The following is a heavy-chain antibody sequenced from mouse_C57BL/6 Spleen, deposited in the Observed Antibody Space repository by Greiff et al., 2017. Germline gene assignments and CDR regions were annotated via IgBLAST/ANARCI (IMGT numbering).Heavy chain of an antibody. Sequence: QVQLQQPGAELVKPGASVKISCKASGYAFSSYWMNWVKQRPGKGLEWIGQIYPGDGDTNYNGKFKGKATLTADKSSSTAYMQLSSLTSEDSAVYFCARSYYYGSSPYAMDYWGQGTSVTVSS. V-gene: IGHV1-80*01. CDR2: IYPGDGDT. J-gene: IGHJ4*01. D-gene: IGHD1-1*01. CDR3: ARSYYYGSSPYAMDY. CDR1: GYAFSSYW.